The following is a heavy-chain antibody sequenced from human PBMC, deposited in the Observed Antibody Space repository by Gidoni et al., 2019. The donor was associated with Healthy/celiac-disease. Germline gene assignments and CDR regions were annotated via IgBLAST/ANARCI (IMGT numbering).Heavy chain of an antibody. V-gene: IGHV4-31*03. Sequence: QVQLQESGPGLVKPSQTLSLTCTVSGGSISRGGYYWSWIRQHPGKGLEWIGYIYYSGSTYYNPSLKSRVTISVDTSKNQFSLKLSSVTAADTAVYYCARVYGDYVAGMWFDPWGQGTLVTVSS. CDR3: ARVYGDYVAGMWFDP. CDR2: IYYSGST. CDR1: GGSISRGGYY. J-gene: IGHJ5*02. D-gene: IGHD4-17*01.